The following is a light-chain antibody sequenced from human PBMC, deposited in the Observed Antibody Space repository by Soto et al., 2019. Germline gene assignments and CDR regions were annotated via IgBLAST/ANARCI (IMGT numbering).Light chain of an antibody. CDR2: DAS. J-gene: IGKJ1*01. CDR3: QQYGSSPWT. V-gene: IGKV3-20*01. CDR1: QSVSISY. Sequence: EIVLTQSPGTLSLSPGERDTLSCRASQSVSISYLAWYQQKPGQAPRLLIYDASTRATGIPDRISGSGSGTDFTLTISRLEPEDFSVYYCQQYGSSPWTFGQGTRVEIK.